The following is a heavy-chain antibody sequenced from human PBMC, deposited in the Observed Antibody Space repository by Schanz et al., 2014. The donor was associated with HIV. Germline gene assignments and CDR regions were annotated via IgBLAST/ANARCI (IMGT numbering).Heavy chain of an antibody. Sequence: VQLVESGGGLVQPGGSLRLSCAASGFTFSSYAMSWVRQAPGKGLEWVAVIWYDGSNKYYADSVKGQFTISRDNFKNTLYLQMNSLRAEDTAVYYCARGSGPYYYYYGMDVWGQGTTVTVSS. V-gene: IGHV3-33*08. J-gene: IGHJ6*02. CDR1: GFTFSSYA. D-gene: IGHD3-10*01. CDR3: ARGSGPYYYYYGMDV. CDR2: IWYDGSNK.